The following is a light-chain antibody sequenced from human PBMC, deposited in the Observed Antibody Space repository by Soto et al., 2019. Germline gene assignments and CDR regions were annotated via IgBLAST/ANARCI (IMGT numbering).Light chain of an antibody. CDR1: QSVSRSY. J-gene: IGKJ2*01. CDR2: DAS. Sequence: EIVLTQSPATLSLSRGESATLSCGASQSVSRSYLAWYQQKPGLAPRLLIYDASSRATGIPDRFSGSGSGTDCTRTISRLEPKDFAVYYCQQYGSSPYTFGQRTKLEIK. V-gene: IGKV3D-20*01. CDR3: QQYGSSPYT.